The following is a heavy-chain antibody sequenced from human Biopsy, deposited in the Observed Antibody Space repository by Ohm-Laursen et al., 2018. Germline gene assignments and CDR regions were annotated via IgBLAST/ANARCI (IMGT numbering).Heavy chain of an antibody. Sequence: SSVKVSCNASGGPSSNYAFSWVRQAPGQGLEWVGRIVPILGHLNYAQRFQGRVSITADKSTSYVYMELSRLTSGDTAVYYCAADADGYYTEFDYWGPGTLVTVSS. V-gene: IGHV1-69*04. J-gene: IGHJ4*02. CDR3: AADADGYYTEFDY. CDR1: GGPSSNYA. D-gene: IGHD3-3*01. CDR2: IVPILGHL.